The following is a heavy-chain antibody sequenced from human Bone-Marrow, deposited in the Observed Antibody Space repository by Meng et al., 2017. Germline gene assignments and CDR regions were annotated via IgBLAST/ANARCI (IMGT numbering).Heavy chain of an antibody. J-gene: IGHJ1*01. V-gene: IGHV4-4*02. CDR1: GGSMSCSNW. D-gene: IGHD3-10*01. Sequence: QVQLQESGPGLVKPSGTLSLTFAVSGGSMSCSNWWSWVRQPPGKGLERSGEIYHSGNTNYNPSLKSRVTISVDKSKNQFSLKLGSVTAADTAVYYCARSRVRGVILSPLEFFQDWGQGTLVTVSS. CDR2: IYHSGNT. CDR3: ARSRVRGVILSPLEFFQD.